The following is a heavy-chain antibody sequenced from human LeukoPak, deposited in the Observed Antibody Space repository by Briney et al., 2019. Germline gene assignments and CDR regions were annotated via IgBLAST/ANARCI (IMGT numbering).Heavy chain of an antibody. D-gene: IGHD2-15*01. CDR1: GGSISSYY. J-gene: IGHJ2*01. V-gene: IGHV4-59*01. CDR2: IYYSGST. CDR3: ARVVVVTSTSHFDL. Sequence: PSETLSLTCTVSGGSISSYYWSWIRQPPGKGLERIGYIYYSGSTNYNPSLKSRVTRSVDTSKNQFSLKLSSVTAADTAVYYCARVVVVTSTSHFDLWGRGTLVTVSS.